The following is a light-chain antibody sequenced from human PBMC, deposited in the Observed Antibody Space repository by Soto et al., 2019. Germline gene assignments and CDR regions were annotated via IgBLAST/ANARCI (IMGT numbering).Light chain of an antibody. CDR1: QSVSSTY. J-gene: IGKJ1*01. CDR2: AAS. CDR3: QQYGSSLPWT. V-gene: IGKV3-20*01. Sequence: VLTQSPGTLSLSPGERATLSCRASQSVSSTYLAWYQQTPGQAPRLLIYAASSRATDIPDRFSGSGSGTDFTLTISRLQAEDFAVYYCQQYGSSLPWTFGQGTKVEVK.